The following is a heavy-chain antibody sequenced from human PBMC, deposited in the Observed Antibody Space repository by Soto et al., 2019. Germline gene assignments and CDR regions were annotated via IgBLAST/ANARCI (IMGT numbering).Heavy chain of an antibody. CDR1: GYSFTSYW. J-gene: IGHJ5*02. V-gene: IGHV5-10-1*01. CDR2: IDPSDSYT. D-gene: IGHD3-16*02. CDR3: ARLLLSRVDFDP. Sequence: GVSLKISCKGSGYSFTSYWISWVRQMPGKGLEWMGRIDPSDSYTNYSPSFQGHVTISADKSISTAYLRWSSLKASDTAMYYCARLLLSRVDFDPWGQGTLVTVSS.